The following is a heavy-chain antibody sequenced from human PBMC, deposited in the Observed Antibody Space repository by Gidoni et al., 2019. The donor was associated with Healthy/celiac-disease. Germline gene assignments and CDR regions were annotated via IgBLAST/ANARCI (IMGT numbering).Heavy chain of an antibody. CDR1: GFTFNCCT. CDR3: ASYDILTDSLDY. V-gene: IGHV3-21*01. J-gene: IGHJ4*02. D-gene: IGHD3-9*01. CDR2: ITSSSSYI. Sequence: EVQLVESGGGLVKPGGSLRLSCVASGFTFNCCTMNWVRQAPGKGLEWVSSITSSSSYIYYADSVKGRFTVSRDNAKNSLYLQMNSLGAEDTAVYYCASYDILTDSLDYWGQGTLVTVSS.